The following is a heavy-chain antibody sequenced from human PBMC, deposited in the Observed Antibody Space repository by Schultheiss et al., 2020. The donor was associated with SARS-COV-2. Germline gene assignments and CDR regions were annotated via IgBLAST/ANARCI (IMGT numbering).Heavy chain of an antibody. D-gene: IGHD1-26*01. CDR3: ARLEWEPRNAFDI. CDR2: IYYSGST. V-gene: IGHV4-59*08. CDR1: GGSISSYY. J-gene: IGHJ4*02. Sequence: SETLSLTCTVSGGSISSYYWSWIRQPPGKGLEWIGYIYYSGSTNYNPSLKSRVTISVDTSKNQFSLKLSSVTAADTAVYYCARLEWEPRNAFDIWGQGTLVTVSS.